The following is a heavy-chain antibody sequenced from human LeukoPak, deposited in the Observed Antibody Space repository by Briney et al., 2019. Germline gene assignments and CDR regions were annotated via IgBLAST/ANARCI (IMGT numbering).Heavy chain of an antibody. V-gene: IGHV4-59*01. Sequence: PSETLSLTCTVSGGSISGYYWSWIRQPPGKGLEWFGYIYYSGSTNYNPSLKSRVTISVDTSKNQFSLKLSSVTAADTAVYYCARGSGSDDSGSYKYWGQGTLVTVSS. D-gene: IGHD3-10*01. CDR3: ARGSGSDDSGSYKY. CDR2: IYYSGST. CDR1: GGSISGYY. J-gene: IGHJ4*02.